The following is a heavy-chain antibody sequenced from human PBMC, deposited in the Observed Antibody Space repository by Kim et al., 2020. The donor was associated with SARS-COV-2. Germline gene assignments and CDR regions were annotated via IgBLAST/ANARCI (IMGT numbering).Heavy chain of an antibody. D-gene: IGHD5-18*01. CDR1: GFTFGDYA. Sequence: GGSLRLSCTASGFTFGDYAMSWFRQAPGKGLEWVGFIRSKAYGGTTEYAASVKGRFTISRDDSKSIAYLQMNSLKTEDKAVYYCTRVGRIQLWSGVYFDYWGQGTLVTVSS. CDR3: TRVGRIQLWSGVYFDY. J-gene: IGHJ4*02. CDR2: IRSKAYGGTT. V-gene: IGHV3-49*03.